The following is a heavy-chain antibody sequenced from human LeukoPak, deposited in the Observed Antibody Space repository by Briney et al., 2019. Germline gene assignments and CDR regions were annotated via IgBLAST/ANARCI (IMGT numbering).Heavy chain of an antibody. CDR3: AREMATTGIDY. J-gene: IGHJ4*02. CDR2: IYYSGST. CDR1: GGSISSYY. Sequence: PSETLSLTCTVSGGSISSYYWSRIRQPPGKGLEWIGYIYYSGSTNYNPSLKSRVTISVDTSKNQFSLKLSSVTAADTAVYYCAREMATTGIDYWGQGTLVTVSS. V-gene: IGHV4-59*12. D-gene: IGHD5-24*01.